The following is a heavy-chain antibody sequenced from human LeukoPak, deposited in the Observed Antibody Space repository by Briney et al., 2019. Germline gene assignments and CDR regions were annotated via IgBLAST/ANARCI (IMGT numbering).Heavy chain of an antibody. CDR2: ISYDGSNK. CDR3: AKDQLTVITPFDY. CDR1: GFTFSSYG. Sequence: GGSLRLSCAASGFTFSSYGMHWVRQAPGKGLEWVAVISYDGSNKYYADSVKGRFTISRDNSKNTLYLQMNSLRAEDTAVFYCAKDQLTVITPFDYWGQGTLVTVSS. D-gene: IGHD4-17*01. V-gene: IGHV3-30*18. J-gene: IGHJ4*02.